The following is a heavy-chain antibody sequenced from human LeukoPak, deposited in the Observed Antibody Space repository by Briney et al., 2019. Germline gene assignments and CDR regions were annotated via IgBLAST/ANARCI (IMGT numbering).Heavy chain of an antibody. J-gene: IGHJ3*02. CDR3: AKGLNGYGSGSYSHLDAFDI. V-gene: IGHV1-18*01. CDR2: ISISKGNT. Sequence: ASVKVSCKASRYTSTNYGISWVRQAPGQGLECMGWISISKGNTIHGQKLLDRVTMTRDTSTSTAYMELRSLRSDDTAVYYCAKGLNGYGSGSYSHLDAFDIWGQGTMVTVSS. D-gene: IGHD3-10*01. CDR1: RYTSTNYG.